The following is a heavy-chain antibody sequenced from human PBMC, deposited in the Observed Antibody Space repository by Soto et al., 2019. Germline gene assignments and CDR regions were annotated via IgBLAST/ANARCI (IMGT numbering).Heavy chain of an antibody. V-gene: IGHV3-33*01. D-gene: IGHD3-22*01. CDR2: IWYDGSNK. J-gene: IGHJ4*02. Sequence: HPGGSLRLSCAASGFTFSSYGMHWVRQAPGKGLEWVAVIWYDGSNKYYADSVKGRFTISRDNSKNTLYLQMNSLRAEDTAVYYCARSPTYDSSGYGENWGQGTLVTVSS. CDR3: ARSPTYDSSGYGEN. CDR1: GFTFSSYG.